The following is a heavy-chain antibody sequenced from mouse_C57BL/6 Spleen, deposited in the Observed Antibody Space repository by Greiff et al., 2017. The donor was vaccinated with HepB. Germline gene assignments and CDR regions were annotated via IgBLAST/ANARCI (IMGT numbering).Heavy chain of an antibody. CDR3: AGSIDYDYGEVDY. D-gene: IGHD2-4*01. V-gene: IGHV1-82*01. CDR1: GYAFSSSW. J-gene: IGHJ2*01. CDR2: IYPGDGDT. Sequence: VKLVESGPELVKPGASVKISCKASGYAFSSSWMNWVKQRPGKGLEWIGRIYPGDGDTNYNGKFKGKATLTADKSSSTAYMQLSSLTSEDSAVYFCAGSIDYDYGEVDYWGQGTTLTVSS.